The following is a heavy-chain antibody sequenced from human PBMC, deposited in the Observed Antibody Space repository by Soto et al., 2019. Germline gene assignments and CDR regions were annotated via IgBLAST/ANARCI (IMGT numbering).Heavy chain of an antibody. D-gene: IGHD3-10*01. Sequence: SETLSLTCTVSGDSITSGGYYWSWLRQPPWKGLEWIGYIYHSGGASYNPSLRGRAVISIDTSKNQFSLRLNAVTAADTATYYCARDYYGAGSQYYYYGMEVWGQGXTVTVSS. CDR1: GDSITSGGYY. V-gene: IGHV4-31*03. CDR3: ARDYYGAGSQYYYYGMEV. J-gene: IGHJ6*02. CDR2: IYHSGGA.